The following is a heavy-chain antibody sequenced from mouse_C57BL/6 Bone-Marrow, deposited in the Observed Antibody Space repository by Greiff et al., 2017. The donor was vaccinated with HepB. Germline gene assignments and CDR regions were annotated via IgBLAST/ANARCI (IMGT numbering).Heavy chain of an antibody. CDR1: GYTFTDYE. CDR2: IDPETGGT. V-gene: IGHV1-15*01. Sequence: QVQLQQSGAELVRPGASVTLSCKASGYTFTDYEMHWVKQTPVHGLEWIGAIDPETGGTAYNQKFKGKAILTADKSSSTAYMELRSLTSEDSAVYYFTRGGYDYGGAMDYWGQGTSVTVSS. J-gene: IGHJ4*01. D-gene: IGHD2-4*01. CDR3: TRGGYDYGGAMDY.